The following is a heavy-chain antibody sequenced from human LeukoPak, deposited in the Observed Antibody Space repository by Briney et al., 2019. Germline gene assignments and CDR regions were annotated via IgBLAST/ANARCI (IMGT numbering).Heavy chain of an antibody. CDR1: GGSISSSSYY. V-gene: IGHV4-39*01. D-gene: IGHD6-13*01. CDR2: IYYSGST. Sequence: SETLSLTCTVSGGSISSSSYYWVWIRHPPGKGREWIGSIYYSGSTYYNPSLKSRVTISVDTSKNQFSLKLSSVTAADTAVYYCARRIAAARGTFDYWGQGTLVTVSS. CDR3: ARRIAAARGTFDY. J-gene: IGHJ4*02.